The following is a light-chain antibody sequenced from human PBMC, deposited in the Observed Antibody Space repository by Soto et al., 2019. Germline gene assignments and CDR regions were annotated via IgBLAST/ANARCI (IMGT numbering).Light chain of an antibody. CDR1: QSVSSN. CDR3: QQYDNWPRT. CDR2: GAS. Sequence: ELVMTQSPATLSVSPGERATLSCRASQSVSSNLAWYQQKPGQAPRLLIYGASTRATGIPARFSGSGSGTEFTLTISRLQSEDFAVYYCQQYDNWPRTFGQGTKVDI. V-gene: IGKV3-15*01. J-gene: IGKJ1*01.